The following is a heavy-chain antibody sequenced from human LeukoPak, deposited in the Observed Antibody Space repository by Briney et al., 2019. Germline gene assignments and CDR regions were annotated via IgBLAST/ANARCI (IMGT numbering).Heavy chain of an antibody. D-gene: IGHD5-18*01. CDR3: ARGKRGYSYGRHYNWFDP. CDR2: INHSGST. Sequence: SSETLSLTCAVYGGSFSGYYWSWICQPPGKGLEWIGEINHSGSTNYDPSLKSRVTISVDTSKNQFSLKLSSVTAADTAVYYCARGKRGYSYGRHYNWFDPWGQGTLVTVSS. J-gene: IGHJ5*02. CDR1: GGSFSGYY. V-gene: IGHV4-34*01.